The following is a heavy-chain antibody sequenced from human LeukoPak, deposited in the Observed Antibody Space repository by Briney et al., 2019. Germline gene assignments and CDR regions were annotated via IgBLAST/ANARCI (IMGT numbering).Heavy chain of an antibody. Sequence: GGSLRLSCAASGFTFSSYAMSWVRQAPGKGLEWVSSITGGGGTTYYADSVKGRFTISRDNSKNMLFLQMDSLRVEDTAVYYCAKRSYCSGERCEPGNWLDPWGQGTLVTVSS. CDR3: AKRSYCSGERCEPGNWLDP. D-gene: IGHD2-15*01. CDR1: GFTFSSYA. J-gene: IGHJ5*02. CDR2: ITGGGGTT. V-gene: IGHV3-23*01.